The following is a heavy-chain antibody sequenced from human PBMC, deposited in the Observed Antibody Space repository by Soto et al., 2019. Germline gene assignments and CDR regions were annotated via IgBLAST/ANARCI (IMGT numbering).Heavy chain of an antibody. Sequence: EVQLLESGGGLVQPGGSLGLSCTASGFTFSSYAMSWVRQAPGKGLEWLSTICGSSDNTYYADSVKGRFTISRDNSKNTLSLQMSSLRAEDTAIYYCAKGEGGSCYSANDHWGQGALVTVSS. CDR3: AKGEGGSCYSANDH. J-gene: IGHJ5*02. V-gene: IGHV3-23*01. CDR1: GFTFSSYA. CDR2: ICGSSDNT. D-gene: IGHD2-15*01.